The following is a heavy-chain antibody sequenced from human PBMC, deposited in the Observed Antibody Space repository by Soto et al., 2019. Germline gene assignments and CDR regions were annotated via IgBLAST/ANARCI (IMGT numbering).Heavy chain of an antibody. D-gene: IGHD2-15*01. J-gene: IGHJ4*02. CDR2: ISGSGGST. CDR3: AKGRPRGVFSGGSPVGDY. CDR1: GFTFSSYA. Sequence: EVQLLESGGGLVQPGGSLRLSCAASGFTFSSYAMSWVRQAPGKGLEWVSAISGSGGSTYYADSVKGRFTISRDKSKNKLYLQMNSLRAEDTAVYYCAKGRPRGVFSGGSPVGDYWGQGTLVTVSS. V-gene: IGHV3-23*01.